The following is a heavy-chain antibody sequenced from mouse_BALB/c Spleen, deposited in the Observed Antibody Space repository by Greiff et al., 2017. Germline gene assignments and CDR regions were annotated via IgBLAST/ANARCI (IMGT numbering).Heavy chain of an antibody. J-gene: IGHJ3*01. CDR1: GFTFTDYY. D-gene: IGHD1-1*02. Sequence: EVQLVESGGGLVQPGGSLRLSCATSGFTFTDYYMSWVRQPPGKALEWLGFIRNKANGYTTEYSASVKGRFTISRDNSQSILYLQMNTLRAEDSATYYCARDITSGSRAWFAYWGQGTLVTVSA. CDR3: ARDITSGSRAWFAY. V-gene: IGHV7-3*02. CDR2: IRNKANGYTT.